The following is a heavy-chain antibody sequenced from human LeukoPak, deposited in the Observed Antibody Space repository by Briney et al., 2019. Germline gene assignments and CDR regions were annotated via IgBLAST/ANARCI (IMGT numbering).Heavy chain of an antibody. CDR1: GYTFTSYA. V-gene: IGHV1-69*05. CDR2: IIPIFGTA. D-gene: IGHD6-13*01. J-gene: IGHJ4*02. Sequence: SVKVSCKASGYTFTSYAISWVRQAPGQGLEWMGGIIPIFGTANYAQKFQGRVTITTDESTSTAYMELSSLRSEDTAVYYCARGASIAAAGDYWGQGTLVTVSS. CDR3: ARGASIAAAGDY.